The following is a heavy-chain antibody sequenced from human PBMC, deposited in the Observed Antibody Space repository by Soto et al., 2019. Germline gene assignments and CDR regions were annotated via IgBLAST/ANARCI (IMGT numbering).Heavy chain of an antibody. V-gene: IGHV4-4*07. CDR1: GANINTYS. D-gene: IGHD6-19*01. J-gene: IGHJ6*02. CDR2: IYTSASI. Sequence: SETLSLTCSVSGANINTYSWTWIRQPAGKGLEWIGRIYTSASINYNPSLKGRVTLSVDTSTNQVSLRLASVTAADTAIYYCARDREAGYNFYYGMDVWGQGTTVTVSS. CDR3: ARDREAGYNFYYGMDV.